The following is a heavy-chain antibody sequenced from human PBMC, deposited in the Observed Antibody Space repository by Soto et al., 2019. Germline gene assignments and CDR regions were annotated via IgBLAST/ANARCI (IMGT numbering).Heavy chain of an antibody. CDR2: ISSSSTI. J-gene: IGHJ4*02. V-gene: IGHV3-48*02. CDR3: VRGGATIFDY. D-gene: IGHD1-26*01. Sequence: LRLSCVASGFTFTSYSMNWVRQAPGKGLEWVSYISSSSTIYYADSMKGRFTISRDHAKNSLYLQVNSLRDEDTAVYYCVRGGATIFDYWGRGTLVTVSS. CDR1: GFTFTSYS.